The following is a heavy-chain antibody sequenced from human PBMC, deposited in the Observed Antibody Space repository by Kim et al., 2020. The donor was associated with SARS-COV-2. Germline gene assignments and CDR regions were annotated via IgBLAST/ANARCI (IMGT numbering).Heavy chain of an antibody. J-gene: IGHJ4*02. V-gene: IGHV4-39*01. CDR3: ARRGGIVNNYNY. D-gene: IGHD1-1*01. Sequence: YYNPSHQGRVTISVDTSKNQFSLNLRCVTATDTAVYYCARRGGIVNNYNYWGQGTLVTVSS.